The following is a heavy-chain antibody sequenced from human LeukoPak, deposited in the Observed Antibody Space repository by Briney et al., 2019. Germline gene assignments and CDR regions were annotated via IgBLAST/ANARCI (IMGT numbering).Heavy chain of an antibody. J-gene: IGHJ4*02. D-gene: IGHD2/OR15-2a*01. CDR3: ARGEYGLFDY. CDR1: GGSISSYY. V-gene: IGHV4-59*01. CDR2: IYYSGST. Sequence: NPSETLSLTCTVSGGSISSYYWSWIRQPPGKELEWIGYIYYSGSTNYNPSLKSRVTISVDASKNQLSLKLSSVTAADTAVYYCARGEYGLFDYWDQGTLVTVSS.